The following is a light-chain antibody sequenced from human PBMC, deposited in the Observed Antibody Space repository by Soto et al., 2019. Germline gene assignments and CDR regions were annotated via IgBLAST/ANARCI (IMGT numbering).Light chain of an antibody. CDR2: DAS. CDR1: QSINSW. J-gene: IGKJ4*01. V-gene: IGKV1-5*01. CDR3: QQYNTYPLA. Sequence: DIQMTQSPSTLSASVGDRVTITCRASQSINSWLAWYQQKPGKAPKFLIYDASSLESGVPSRFSGSESGTEFTLTISGLQPDDFASYYCQQYNTYPLAFGGGTKVEIK.